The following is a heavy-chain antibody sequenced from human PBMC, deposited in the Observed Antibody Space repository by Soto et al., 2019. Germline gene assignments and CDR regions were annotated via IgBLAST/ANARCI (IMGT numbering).Heavy chain of an antibody. CDR3: AREYYYDSSGYCDY. CDR2: ISYDGSNK. V-gene: IGHV3-30-3*01. Sequence: QPGGSLRLSCAASGFTFSSYAMHWVRQAPGKGLEWVAVISYDGSNKYYADSVKGRFTISRDNSKNTLYLQMNSLRAEDTAVYYCAREYYYDSSGYCDYWGQGTLVTVSS. J-gene: IGHJ4*02. CDR1: GFTFSSYA. D-gene: IGHD3-22*01.